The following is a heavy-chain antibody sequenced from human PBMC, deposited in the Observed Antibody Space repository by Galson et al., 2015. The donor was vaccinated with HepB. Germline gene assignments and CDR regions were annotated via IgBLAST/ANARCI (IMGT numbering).Heavy chain of an antibody. CDR3: AREGGSYVFDY. V-gene: IGHV3-30-3*01. Sequence: SLRLSCAASGFTFSSYAMHWVRQAPGKGLEWVAVISYDGSNKYYADSVKGRFTISRDNSKNTLYLQMNSLRAEDTAVYYCAREGGSYVFDYWGQGTLVTVSS. D-gene: IGHD1-26*01. CDR1: GFTFSSYA. J-gene: IGHJ4*02. CDR2: ISYDGSNK.